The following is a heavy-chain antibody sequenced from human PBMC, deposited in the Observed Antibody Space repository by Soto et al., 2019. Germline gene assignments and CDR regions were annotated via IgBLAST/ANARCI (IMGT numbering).Heavy chain of an antibody. D-gene: IGHD2-15*01. CDR3: AKDVRGYCSGGSCSNPFDY. CDR1: GFTFSSYG. Sequence: GGSLRLSCAASGFTFSSYGVHWVRQAPGKGLEWVAVISYDGSNKYYADSVKGRFTISRDNSKNTLYLQMNSLRAEDTAVYYCAKDVRGYCSGGSCSNPFDYWGQGTLVTVSS. CDR2: ISYDGSNK. J-gene: IGHJ4*02. V-gene: IGHV3-30*18.